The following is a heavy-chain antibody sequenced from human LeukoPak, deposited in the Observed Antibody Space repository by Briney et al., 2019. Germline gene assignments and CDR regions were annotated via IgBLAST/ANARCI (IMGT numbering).Heavy chain of an antibody. CDR2: ISSSSSYI. CDR1: GFTFSSYS. J-gene: IGHJ4*02. CDR3: ARGGVVYSSSWAYYFDY. D-gene: IGHD6-13*01. Sequence: PGGSLRLSCAASGFTFSSYSMNWVRQAPGKWLEWVSSISSSSSYIYYADSVKGRFTISRDNAKNSLYLQMNSLRAEDTAVYYCARGGVVYSSSWAYYFDYWGQGTLVTVSS. V-gene: IGHV3-21*01.